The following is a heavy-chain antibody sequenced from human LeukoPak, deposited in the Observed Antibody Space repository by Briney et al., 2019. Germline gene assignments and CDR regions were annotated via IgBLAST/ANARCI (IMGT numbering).Heavy chain of an antibody. CDR3: ARDQRRTATPPAFDI. CDR1: GYTFTSYA. Sequence: ASVKVSCKASGYTFTSYAMHWVRQAPGQRLEWMGWINAGNGNTKYSQKFQGRVTITRDTSASTAYMELSSLRSEDTAVYYCARDQRRTATPPAFDIWGQGTMVTVSS. D-gene: IGHD5-18*01. V-gene: IGHV1-3*01. J-gene: IGHJ3*02. CDR2: INAGNGNT.